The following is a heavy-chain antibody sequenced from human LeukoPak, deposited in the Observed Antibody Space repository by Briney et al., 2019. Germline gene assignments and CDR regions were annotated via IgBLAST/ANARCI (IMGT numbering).Heavy chain of an antibody. V-gene: IGHV4-4*07. CDR3: AREGGSSRNFDY. D-gene: IGHD6-13*01. CDR2: MYNSGII. J-gene: IGHJ4*02. Sequence: SETLSLTCTVSGGSISSYYWRWIRQPAGKGLEWIGHMYNSGIINYNPSLKSRLTMSVDTAKNQFSLNLSSVTAADTAVYYCAREGGSSRNFDYWGQGTLVTVSS. CDR1: GGSISSYY.